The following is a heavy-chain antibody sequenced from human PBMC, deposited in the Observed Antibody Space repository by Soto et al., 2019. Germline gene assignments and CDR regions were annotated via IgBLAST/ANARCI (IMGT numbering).Heavy chain of an antibody. CDR3: ARLGSIAAAGTPDY. D-gene: IGHD6-13*01. V-gene: IGHV3-11*01. CDR2: VSGDGGAK. Sequence: CLRLSCAASGFTFSDYYMSWMRQAPEKGLEWVSYVSGDGGAKSYADSVKGRFSISRDNAKNSLYLQMNSLRAEDTAVYYCARLGSIAAAGTPDYWGQGTLVTVSS. CDR1: GFTFSDYY. J-gene: IGHJ4*02.